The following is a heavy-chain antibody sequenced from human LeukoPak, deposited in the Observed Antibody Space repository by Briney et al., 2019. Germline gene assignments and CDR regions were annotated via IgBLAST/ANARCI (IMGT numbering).Heavy chain of an antibody. CDR3: AREGDYGDLRNYFDY. J-gene: IGHJ4*02. V-gene: IGHV4-34*01. CDR1: GGSFSGYY. D-gene: IGHD4-17*01. Sequence: SETLSLTCAVYGGSFSGYYWSWIRQPPGKGLEWIGEINHSGSTYYNPSLKSRVTISVDTSKNQFSLKLSSVTAADTAVYYCAREGDYGDLRNYFDYWGQGTLVTVSS. CDR2: INHSGST.